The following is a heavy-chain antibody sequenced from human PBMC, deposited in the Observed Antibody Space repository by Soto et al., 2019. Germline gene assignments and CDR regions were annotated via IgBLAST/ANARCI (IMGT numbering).Heavy chain of an antibody. CDR2: IYYNGYTYYTGST. V-gene: IGHV4-59*02. D-gene: IGHD3-3*01. CDR3: ARGVVTSPGPGWFDL. CDR1: GDSVTSYY. Sequence: SETLSLTCSVSGDSVTSYYCSWIRQSPGKGLEWIGYIYYNGYTYYTGSTNYNPSLQSRVTISVDTSKNQFSLNLKSVTPADTAVYFCARGVVTSPGPGWFDLWGPGIL. J-gene: IGHJ5*02.